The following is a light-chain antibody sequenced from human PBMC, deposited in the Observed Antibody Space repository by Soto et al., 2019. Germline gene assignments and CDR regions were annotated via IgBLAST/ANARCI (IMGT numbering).Light chain of an antibody. J-gene: IGLJ2*01. CDR2: EVS. Sequence: QSALTQPPSASWSPGQSVTISCSGTSSDVGGYNYVSWYQQHPGKAPKRMIFEVSKRPSGVPDRFSGSKSGNTASLTGSGLQAEYEAYYYCSSYAGSNTVVFGGRTKRTVL. CDR1: SSDVGGYNY. V-gene: IGLV2-8*01. CDR3: SSYAGSNTVV.